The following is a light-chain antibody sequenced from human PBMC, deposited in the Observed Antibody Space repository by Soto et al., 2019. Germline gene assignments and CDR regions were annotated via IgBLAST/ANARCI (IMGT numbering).Light chain of an antibody. Sequence: ENGFAQSPGPLSLSPGERGTPSCRSLQTVSSSFLAWYQQRPGQAPRLLIYGASTRATGIPARFSGSGSGKEFTLTISSLQSEDFAVYYCQQYNNWPPWTFGQGTKVDIK. V-gene: IGKV3-15*01. CDR2: GAS. CDR3: QQYNNWPPWT. J-gene: IGKJ1*01. CDR1: QTVSSSF.